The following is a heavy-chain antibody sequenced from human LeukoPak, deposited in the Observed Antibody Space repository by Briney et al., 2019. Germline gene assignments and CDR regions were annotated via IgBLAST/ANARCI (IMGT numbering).Heavy chain of an antibody. CDR2: IYHSGST. CDR3: ARKTMYGDYAYFDY. CDR1: GYSISSGYY. D-gene: IGHD4-17*01. V-gene: IGHV4-38-2*02. J-gene: IGHJ4*02. Sequence: PSVTLSLTCTVSGYSISSGYYWGWIRQPPGKGLEWIGSIYHSGSTYYNPSLKSRVTISVDTSKNQFSLKLSSVTAADTAVYYCARKTMYGDYAYFDYWGQGTLVTVSS.